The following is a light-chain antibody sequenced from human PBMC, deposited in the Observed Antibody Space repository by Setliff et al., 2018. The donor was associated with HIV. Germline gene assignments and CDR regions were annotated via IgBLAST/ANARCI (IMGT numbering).Light chain of an antibody. CDR2: EVN. CDR3: CSYTTYSTYV. Sequence: QSALAQPASVSGSPGQSITTACTGTSSDVGIYNLVSWYQHHPGKAPKLIIYEVNKRPSGVSNRFSGSKSGNTASLTISGLQPEDETDYYCCSYTTYSTYVFGTGTKVTVL. V-gene: IGLV2-23*02. J-gene: IGLJ1*01. CDR1: SSDVGIYNL.